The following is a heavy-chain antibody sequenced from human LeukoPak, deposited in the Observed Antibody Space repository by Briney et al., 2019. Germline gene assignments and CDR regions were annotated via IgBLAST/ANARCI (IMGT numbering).Heavy chain of an antibody. CDR1: GFTFSSYA. CDR2: ISYDGSNK. Sequence: GGSLRLSCAASGFTFSSYAMHWVRQAPGKGLEWVAVISYDGSNKYYADSVKGRFTISRDNSKNTLYLQMNGLRPEDTAVYYCAREGTPGSYDYWGQGTLVTVSS. CDR3: AREGTPGSYDY. J-gene: IGHJ4*02. D-gene: IGHD3-9*01. V-gene: IGHV3-30-3*01.